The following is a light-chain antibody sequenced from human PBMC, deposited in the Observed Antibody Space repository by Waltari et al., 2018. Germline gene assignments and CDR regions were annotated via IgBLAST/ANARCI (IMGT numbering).Light chain of an antibody. V-gene: IGLV2-14*03. J-gene: IGLJ2*01. CDR3: SSYTNSGTFVV. Sequence: QSALTQPASVSGSPGQLISISCTGTSSDIGDYTFVSWYQHHPGTVPKLLIDDVTTRSSGVSGRFSGSNSGNTASLSISGLRAEDEATYYCSSYTNSGTFVVFGGGTKLTVL. CDR1: SSDIGDYTF. CDR2: DVT.